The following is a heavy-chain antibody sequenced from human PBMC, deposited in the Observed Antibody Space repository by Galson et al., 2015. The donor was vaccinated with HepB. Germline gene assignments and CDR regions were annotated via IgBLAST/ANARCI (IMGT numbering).Heavy chain of an antibody. CDR3: AKDGIMVSNNPYQLHF. Sequence: SLRLSCAASGFTFSRYAMTWVRQAPGKGLEWISSITSNGGRTFYTNSVKGRITISRDNSRNTVVLQLSSLRPEDTAVYYCAKDGIMVSNNPYQLHFWGQGTLVSVSS. D-gene: IGHD2-8*01. J-gene: IGHJ4*02. CDR2: ITSNGGRT. CDR1: GFTFSRYA. V-gene: IGHV3-23*01.